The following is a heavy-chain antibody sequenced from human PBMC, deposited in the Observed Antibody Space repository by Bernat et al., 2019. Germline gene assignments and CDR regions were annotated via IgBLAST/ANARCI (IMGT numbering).Heavy chain of an antibody. CDR1: GFTFSNYW. Sequence: EVQLVESGGGLVQPGGSLRLSCAASGFTFSNYWMDWVCQAPGKGLEWVANIKGDGSEKYYVDSVKGRFIISRDNAKNSLYLQMNSLRAEDTAVYFCARDRQYSSTLNDYWGQGTLVTVSS. CDR2: IKGDGSEK. CDR3: ARDRQYSSTLNDY. J-gene: IGHJ4*02. D-gene: IGHD6-13*01. V-gene: IGHV3-7*04.